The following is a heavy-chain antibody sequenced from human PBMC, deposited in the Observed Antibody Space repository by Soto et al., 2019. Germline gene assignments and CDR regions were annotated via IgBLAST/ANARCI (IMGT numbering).Heavy chain of an antibody. Sequence: EVQLVESGGGLVQPGGSLRLSCAASGFTFNSYWMHWVRQAPGKGLVWVSRINPDGRSTNYADSVKGRFTISRDNAKNTLYIQMNSLSAEDTAVYHCARGGLQGSGNHYNDNWGQGTLVTVSS. CDR3: ARGGLQGSGNHYNDN. J-gene: IGHJ4*02. CDR2: INPDGRST. D-gene: IGHD3-10*01. CDR1: GFTFNSYW. V-gene: IGHV3-74*01.